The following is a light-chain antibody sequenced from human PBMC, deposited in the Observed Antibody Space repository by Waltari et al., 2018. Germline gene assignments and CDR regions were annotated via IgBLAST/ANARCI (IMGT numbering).Light chain of an antibody. CDR3: QQYNNWPLT. CDR2: GAY. V-gene: IGKV3-15*01. Sequence: EIVMTQSPATLSVSPGERATLSCRASQSVRSNVAWYQQQPGQAPRLLIYGAYTRATGIPARFSGSGSDTEFTLTISSLQSEDFAVYYCQQYNNWPLTFGGGTKVEI. CDR1: QSVRSN. J-gene: IGKJ4*01.